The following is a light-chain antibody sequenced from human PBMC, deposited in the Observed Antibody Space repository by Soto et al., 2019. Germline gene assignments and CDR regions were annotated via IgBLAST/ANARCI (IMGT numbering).Light chain of an antibody. CDR3: CAYAGSNTFVV. V-gene: IGLV2-23*02. J-gene: IGLJ2*01. Sequence: QSALTQPASVSGSPGQSITISCTGTSSDVGSYNLVSWYQQHPGKAPKLMIYEVTKRPSGVPNRFSGSKSGNTASLTISGLQAEDEADYYCCAYAGSNTFVVFGGGTKLTVL. CDR2: EVT. CDR1: SSDVGSYNL.